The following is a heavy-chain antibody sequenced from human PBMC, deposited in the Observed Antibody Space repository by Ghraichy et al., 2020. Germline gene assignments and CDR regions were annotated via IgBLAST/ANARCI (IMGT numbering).Heavy chain of an antibody. D-gene: IGHD6-13*01. J-gene: IGHJ4*02. CDR2: ISGDAGTT. Sequence: AGSLRLSCAASGFTFSSYAMTRVRQAPGKGLEWVSTISGDAGTTYYADPVKDRFTISRDSSKNTLSLQMNSLRAEDTAVYYCAKTNGHSSNWYRVFFDYWGQGTLVTVSS. V-gene: IGHV3-23*01. CDR1: GFTFSSYA. CDR3: AKTNGHSSNWYRVFFDY.